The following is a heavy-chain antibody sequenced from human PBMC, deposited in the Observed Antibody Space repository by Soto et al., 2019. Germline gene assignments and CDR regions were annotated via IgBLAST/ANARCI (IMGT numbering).Heavy chain of an antibody. CDR3: ARLPRDCNKTSCYYADH. J-gene: IGHJ4*02. CDR1: GYSFTSHW. V-gene: IGHV5-51*01. D-gene: IGHD3-3*01. CDR2: IYPGDSDT. Sequence: GESLKISCKGSGYSFTSHWIGWVRQMPGKGLECMGIIYPGDSDTRYTPSFQGHVTISVDVTVSTAFLQWRSLETSDTGMYFCARLPRDCNKTSCYYADHWGQGTQVTVSS.